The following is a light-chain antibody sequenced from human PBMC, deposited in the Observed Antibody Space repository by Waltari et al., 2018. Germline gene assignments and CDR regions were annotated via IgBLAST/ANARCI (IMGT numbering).Light chain of an antibody. CDR1: QSVLYSSYNKNL. CDR2: WAS. CDR3: QQFYTTPMFT. Sequence: DIVMTQSPDSLAVSLGERATIHCRSSQSVLYSSYNKNLLAWYQQKPGQPPKLLIYWASTRESGVPDRFSGSGSGTDFTLTISSLQAEDVAVYYCQQFYTTPMFTFGQGTKLEIK. V-gene: IGKV4-1*01. J-gene: IGKJ2*01.